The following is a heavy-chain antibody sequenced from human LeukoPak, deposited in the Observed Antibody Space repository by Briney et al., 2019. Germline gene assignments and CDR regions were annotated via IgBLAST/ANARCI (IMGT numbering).Heavy chain of an antibody. CDR3: ARGGYSSTLYGRYQH. V-gene: IGHV3-21*01. J-gene: IGHJ1*01. CDR2: ISSSSSYI. CDR1: GFTFSSYS. Sequence: GGSLRLSCAASGFTFSSYSMNSVRQAPGKGLEWVSSISSSSSYIYYADSVKGRFTISRDKAKNSPYLQSNSLRAEDTAGYYWARGGYSSTLYGRYQHWGQGTLVTVSP. D-gene: IGHD6-13*01.